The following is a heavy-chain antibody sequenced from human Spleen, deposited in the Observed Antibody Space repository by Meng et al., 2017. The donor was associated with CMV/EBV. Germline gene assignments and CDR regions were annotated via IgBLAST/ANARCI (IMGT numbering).Heavy chain of an antibody. Sequence: GESLKISCAASGFTFSSYWMSWVRQDPGKGLEWVANIKQDGSEKYYVDSVKGRFTISRDNAKNSLYLQMNSLRAEDTAVYYCARVYGGNAGPIDYWGQGTLVTVSS. CDR2: IKQDGSEK. J-gene: IGHJ4*02. V-gene: IGHV3-7*04. CDR3: ARVYGGNAGPIDY. D-gene: IGHD4-23*01. CDR1: GFTFSSYW.